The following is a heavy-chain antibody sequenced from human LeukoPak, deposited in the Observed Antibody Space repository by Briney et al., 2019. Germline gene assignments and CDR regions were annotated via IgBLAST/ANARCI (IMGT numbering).Heavy chain of an antibody. D-gene: IGHD5-12*01. CDR2: ISYDGSNK. Sequence: PGRSLRLSCAASGFTFSSYALHWVRQAPGKGLEWVAVISYDGSNKYYADSVKGRFTISRDNSKNTLYLQMNSLRAEDSATYYCATKGGSAQYFYYGMDVWGQGTTVTVSS. CDR1: GFTFSSYA. J-gene: IGHJ6*02. V-gene: IGHV3-30-3*01. CDR3: ATKGGSAQYFYYGMDV.